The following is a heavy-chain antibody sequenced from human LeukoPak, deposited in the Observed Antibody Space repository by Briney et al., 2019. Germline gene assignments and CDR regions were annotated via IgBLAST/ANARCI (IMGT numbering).Heavy chain of an antibody. CDR2: MNQRGSM. J-gene: IGHJ6*03. V-gene: IGHV4-34*01. CDR3: AKGRLELLSYYMDV. Sequence: SETLSLTCAVYGASFTGYYWSWIRQSPGKGLEWIGEMNQRGSMNYNPSLKSRVTISVDRSKNQFSLKLSSVTAADTAVYYCAKGRLELLSYYMDVWGKGTTVTVSS. D-gene: IGHD1-26*01. CDR1: GASFTGYY.